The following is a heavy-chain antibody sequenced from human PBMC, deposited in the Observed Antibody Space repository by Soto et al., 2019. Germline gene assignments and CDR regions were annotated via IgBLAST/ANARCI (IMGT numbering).Heavy chain of an antibody. D-gene: IGHD2-15*01. Sequence: ASVKVSCNSSGYTFTGYYMRWVRQAPGQGLEWMVWINPNSGGTNYAQKFQCRVTMTRDTSISTAYMELIRLRSDDTAVYCCARGRGGSCYDYWGQGTMVTVSS. CDR3: ARGRGGSCYDY. CDR2: INPNSGGT. J-gene: IGHJ4*02. V-gene: IGHV1-2*02. CDR1: GYTFTGYY.